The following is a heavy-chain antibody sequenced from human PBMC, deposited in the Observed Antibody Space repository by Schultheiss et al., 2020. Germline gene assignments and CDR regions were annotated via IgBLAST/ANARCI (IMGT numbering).Heavy chain of an antibody. D-gene: IGHD3-10*01. CDR1: GFTFSDYY. V-gene: IGHV3-23*01. Sequence: GGSLRLSCAASGFTFSDYYMSWVRQAPGKGLEWVSAISGSGGSTYYADSVKGRFTISRDNSKNTLYLQMNSLRAEDTAVYYCAKEGDKGYGMDVWGQGTTVTVSS. J-gene: IGHJ6*02. CDR2: ISGSGGST. CDR3: AKEGDKGYGMDV.